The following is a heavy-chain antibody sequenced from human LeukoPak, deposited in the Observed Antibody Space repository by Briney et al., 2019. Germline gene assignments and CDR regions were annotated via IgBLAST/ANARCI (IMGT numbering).Heavy chain of an antibody. V-gene: IGHV3-33*06. J-gene: IGHJ3*02. D-gene: IGHD5-18*01. Sequence: GGSLRLSCAASGFTFGSYGMHWVRQAPGKGLEWVAVIWYDGSNKYYADSVKGRFTISRDNSKNTLYLQMNSLRAEDTAVYYCAKVAPQLSYAFDIWGQGTMVTVSS. CDR2: IWYDGSNK. CDR3: AKVAPQLSYAFDI. CDR1: GFTFGSYG.